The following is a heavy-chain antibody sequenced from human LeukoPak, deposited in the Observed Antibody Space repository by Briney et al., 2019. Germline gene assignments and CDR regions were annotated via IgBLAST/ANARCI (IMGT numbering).Heavy chain of an antibody. CDR2: IRYDGSNK. V-gene: IGHV3-30*02. CDR3: AKDGSSGYSYGFDY. CDR1: GFTFSSCG. Sequence: GGSLRLSCAASGFTFSSCGMHWVRQAPGKGLEWVAFIRYDGSNKYYADSVKGRFTISRDNSKNTLYLQMNSLRAEGTAVYYCAKDGSSGYSYGFDYWGQGALVTVSS. J-gene: IGHJ4*02. D-gene: IGHD5-18*01.